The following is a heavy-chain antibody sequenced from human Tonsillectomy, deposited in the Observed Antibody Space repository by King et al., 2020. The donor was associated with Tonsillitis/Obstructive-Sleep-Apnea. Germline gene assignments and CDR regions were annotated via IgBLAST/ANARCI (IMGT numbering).Heavy chain of an antibody. Sequence: QVQLQQWGAGLLMPSETLSLTCDVDGGFFSGYYWSWIRQPPGKGLEWIGEINHSGSPNYNPSLKSRVTISVDTSKNQFSLKLSSVTAADTAVYYCARVHLAPDWFDPWGQGTLVTVSS. CDR1: GGFFSGYY. V-gene: IGHV4-34*01. CDR2: INHSGSP. CDR3: ARVHLAPDWFDP. J-gene: IGHJ5*02.